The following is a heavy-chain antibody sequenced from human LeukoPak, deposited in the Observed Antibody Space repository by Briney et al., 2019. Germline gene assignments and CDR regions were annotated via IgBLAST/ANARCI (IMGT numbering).Heavy chain of an antibody. CDR1: GFTFGDYA. Sequence: PGGSLRLSCTAPGFTFGDYAMSWVRQAPGKGLEWVGFIRSKAYGGTTEYAASVKGRFTISRDDSKSIAYLQMNSLKTEDTAVYYCTRDNSRYYYGSLGMDVWGQGTTVTVSS. CDR2: IRSKAYGGTT. V-gene: IGHV3-49*04. CDR3: TRDNSRYYYGSLGMDV. J-gene: IGHJ6*02. D-gene: IGHD3-10*01.